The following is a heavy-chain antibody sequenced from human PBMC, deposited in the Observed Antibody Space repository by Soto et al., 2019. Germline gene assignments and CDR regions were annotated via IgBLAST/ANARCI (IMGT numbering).Heavy chain of an antibody. J-gene: IGHJ4*02. Sequence: ASVKVSCKASGYTLTGYYMNWVRQAPGQGREWIGWINANSGGTNYAQKFQGRVTMTRDTSISTAYMELSRLRSDDTAVYYCARTNRGYYYDSSGIHYWGQGTLVTVSS. CDR2: INANSGGT. CDR1: GYTLTGYY. CDR3: ARTNRGYYYDSSGIHY. D-gene: IGHD3-22*01. V-gene: IGHV1-2*02.